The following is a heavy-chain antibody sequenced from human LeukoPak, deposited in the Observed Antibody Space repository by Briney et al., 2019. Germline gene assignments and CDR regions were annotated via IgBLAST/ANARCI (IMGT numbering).Heavy chain of an antibody. CDR2: INPNIGDP. D-gene: IGHD2-2*01. Sequence: ASVKVSCKASGYTFTGYYMHWVRQAPGQGLEWMGWINPNIGDPNYAQKFQGRVTMTRDTSISTAYMELTRLRSDDTAVYYCARDQRRSSTSCYPTDYWGQGTLVTVSS. V-gene: IGHV1-2*02. CDR3: ARDQRRSSTSCYPTDY. CDR1: GYTFTGYY. J-gene: IGHJ4*02.